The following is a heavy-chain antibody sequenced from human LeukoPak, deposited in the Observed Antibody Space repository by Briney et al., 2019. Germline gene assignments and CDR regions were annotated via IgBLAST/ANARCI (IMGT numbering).Heavy chain of an antibody. D-gene: IGHD3-10*01. CDR3: ARAGFGETPIYYMDV. CDR2: INPNSGNT. CDR1: GYTFTSYD. V-gene: IGHV1-8*01. Sequence: ASVKVSCKASGYTFTSYDINWVRQATGQGLEWMGWINPNSGNTGYAQKFQGRVTMTRNTSISTAYMELSRLGSEDTAVYYCARAGFGETPIYYMDVWGKGTTVTVSS. J-gene: IGHJ6*03.